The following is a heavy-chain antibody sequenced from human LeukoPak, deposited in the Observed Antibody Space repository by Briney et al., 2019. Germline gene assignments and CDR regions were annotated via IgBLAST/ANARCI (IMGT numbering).Heavy chain of an antibody. CDR1: GFTFSSYS. V-gene: IGHV3-48*04. J-gene: IGHJ4*02. CDR2: ISSSGSTI. CDR3: ARDIRSHYFDY. Sequence: GGSLRLSCAASGFTFSSYSMNWVRQAPGKGLEWVSYISSSGSTIYYADSVKGRFTISRDNAKNSLYLQMNSLRAEDTAVYYCARDIRSHYFDYWGQGTLVTVSS.